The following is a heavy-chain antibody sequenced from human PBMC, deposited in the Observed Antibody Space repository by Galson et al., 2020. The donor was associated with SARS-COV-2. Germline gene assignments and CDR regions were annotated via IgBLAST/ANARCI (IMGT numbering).Heavy chain of an antibody. J-gene: IGHJ4*02. Sequence: EASVKVSCKASGYTFTSFYMHWVRQAPGQGLEWMGIINPSGGSTNYAQKFQGRVTMTRDTSTNTVYMQLSGLRSEDTAVYYCARDRYSSGTFDYWGQGTLVTVSS. CDR1: GYTFTSFY. CDR2: INPSGGST. V-gene: IGHV1-46*01. CDR3: ARDRYSSGTFDY. D-gene: IGHD6-19*01.